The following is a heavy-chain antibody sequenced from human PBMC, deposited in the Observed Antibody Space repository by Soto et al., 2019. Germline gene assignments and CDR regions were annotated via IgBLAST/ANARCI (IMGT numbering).Heavy chain of an antibody. CDR1: GCSISSYY. Sequence: QVQLQESGPGLVKPSETLSLTCTVSGCSISSYYWSWISQPPGKGLEWIGYIYYSGSTNYNPSLTSRVTIPVNTSKNQFALQLSCVTAADTAVYYWSRVGSSSSHWGQGPLVAVSS. J-gene: IGHJ4*02. CDR2: IYYSGST. CDR3: SRVGSSSSH. D-gene: IGHD6-6*01. V-gene: IGHV4-59*01.